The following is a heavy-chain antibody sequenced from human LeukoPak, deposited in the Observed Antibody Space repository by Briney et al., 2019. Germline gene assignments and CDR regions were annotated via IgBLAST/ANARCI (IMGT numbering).Heavy chain of an antibody. CDR3: ARHYGP. CDR2: IYDSGST. D-gene: IGHD3-10*01. CDR1: GFTFSSYAMH. J-gene: IGHJ5*02. V-gene: IGHV4-39*01. Sequence: PGGSLRLSCAASGFTFSSYAMHWVRQPPGKGLEWIGSIYDSGSTYYNPSLKSRVTISVDTSKNQFSLKLNSVTAADTAVYYCARHYGPWGQGTLVTVSS.